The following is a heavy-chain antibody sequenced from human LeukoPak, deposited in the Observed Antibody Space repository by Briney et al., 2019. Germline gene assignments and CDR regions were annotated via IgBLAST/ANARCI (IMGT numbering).Heavy chain of an antibody. D-gene: IGHD6-19*01. CDR3: ARKGQWLVSGSYYYGMDV. V-gene: IGHV4-4*02. CDR1: GGSISSSNW. J-gene: IGHJ6*02. Sequence: TSETLSLTCAVSGGSISSSNWWSWVRQPPGKGLEWIGEIYHSGSTNNNPSLKSRVTMSVDTSKNQFSLSLSSVTAADTAVYYCARKGQWLVSGSYYYGMDVWGQGTTVTVSS. CDR2: IYHSGST.